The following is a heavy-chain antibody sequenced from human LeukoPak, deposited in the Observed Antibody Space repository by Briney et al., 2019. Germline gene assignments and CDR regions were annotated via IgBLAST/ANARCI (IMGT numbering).Heavy chain of an antibody. J-gene: IGHJ3*02. CDR2: INHSGST. D-gene: IGHD3-10*01. CDR1: GGSFSGYY. Sequence: PSETLSLTCAVYGGSFSGYYWSWLRQPPGKGLEWIGEINHSGSTNYNPSLKSRVTISVATSKNQFSLQLSSVTAADAAVYYCAREALVRGTNDAFDIWGQGTMVTVSS. CDR3: AREALVRGTNDAFDI. V-gene: IGHV4-34*01.